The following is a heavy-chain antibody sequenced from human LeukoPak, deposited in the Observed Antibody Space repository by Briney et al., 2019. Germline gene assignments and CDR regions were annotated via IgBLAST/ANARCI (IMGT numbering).Heavy chain of an antibody. CDR2: IIPIFGTA. J-gene: IGHJ3*02. D-gene: IGHD7-27*01. Sequence: SVKVSCKASGGTFSSYAISWVRQAPGQGLEWMGGIIPIFGTANYAQKFQGRVTITADESTSTAYMELSSLRSEDTAVYYCARNLGLMKNDPPAFDIWGQGTMGTVSA. V-gene: IGHV1-69*01. CDR3: ARNLGLMKNDPPAFDI. CDR1: GGTFSSYA.